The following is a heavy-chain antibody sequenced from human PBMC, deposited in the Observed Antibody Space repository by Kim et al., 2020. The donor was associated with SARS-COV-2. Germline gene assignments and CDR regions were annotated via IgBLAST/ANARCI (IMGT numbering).Heavy chain of an antibody. CDR1: GFTFNTYD. CDR2: INGGGSST. V-gene: IGHV3-23*01. Sequence: GGSLRLSCAASGFTFNTYDMSWVRQAPGKVLEWVSAINGGGSSTYYADSVKGRFTISRDNSKNTLYLQLNSLRADDSALYYCARVGSGPLVGKDYFDSWGQGTLVTVSS. D-gene: IGHD1-26*01. J-gene: IGHJ4*02. CDR3: ARVGSGPLVGKDYFDS.